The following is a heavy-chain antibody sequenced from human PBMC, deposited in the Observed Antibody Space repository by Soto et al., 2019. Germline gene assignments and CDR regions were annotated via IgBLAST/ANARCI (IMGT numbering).Heavy chain of an antibody. CDR1: GFIFSGYA. CDR2: VSYDGDTE. J-gene: IGHJ4*02. CDR3: AKETGGYEIDS. V-gene: IGHV3-30-3*01. Sequence: QAQLVESGGGVVQPGRSLRLSCAASGFIFSGYAMHWVRQSPGKGLEWVAVVSYDGDTEYYADSVKGRFTISRDNSQNTLYLQMNSLRPEDAAIYYCAKETGGYEIDSWGQGTLVTVSS. D-gene: IGHD5-12*01.